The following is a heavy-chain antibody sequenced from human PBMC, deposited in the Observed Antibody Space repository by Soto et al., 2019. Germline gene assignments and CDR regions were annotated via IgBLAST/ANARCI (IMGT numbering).Heavy chain of an antibody. CDR3: ARIFPDTVTTGGWFDP. D-gene: IGHD4-17*01. J-gene: IGHJ5*02. V-gene: IGHV4-4*02. Sequence: QVQLQESGPGLVKPSGTLSLTCAVSGGSISSSNWWCGVRQPPRGGLEGIGDIYHSGSTNYNPSPKGRGTTSVVKYTNHFSLQMSSVTAADTAVYYCARIFPDTVTTGGWFDPWGQGTLVTVSS. CDR2: IYHSGST. CDR1: GGSISSSNW.